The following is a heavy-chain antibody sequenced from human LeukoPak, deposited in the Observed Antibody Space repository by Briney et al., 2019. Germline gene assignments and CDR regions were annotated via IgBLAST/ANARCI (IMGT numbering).Heavy chain of an antibody. V-gene: IGHV3-30*02. J-gene: IGHJ5*02. Sequence: GGSLRLSCAASGFTFSYYGMHWVRQAPGKGLEWVAFVRFDGNDKFYADSVKGRFTISRDTSKNTLYLQMTSLTPEDTAVYYCAKDLMRDRWFGESWGQGTLVSVSS. CDR1: GFTFSYYG. CDR2: VRFDGNDK. D-gene: IGHD3-10*01. CDR3: AKDLMRDRWFGES.